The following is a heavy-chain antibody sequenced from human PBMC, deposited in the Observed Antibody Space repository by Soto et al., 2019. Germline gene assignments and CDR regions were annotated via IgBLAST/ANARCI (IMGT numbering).Heavy chain of an antibody. CDR2: IYYSGIT. J-gene: IGHJ6*02. V-gene: IGHV4-39*01. D-gene: IGHD4-4*01. CDR3: AGSRWLQSSYYGIDV. CDR1: GGSISSSSYY. Sequence: QLQLQESGPGLVKPSETLSLTCTVSGGSISSSSYYWVWIRQPPGKGLEWIGSIYYSGITYYNPSLKTRVTMSVDTSKNEFSLKLSSVTATDTAVYSCAGSRWLQSSYYGIDVWGQGTTVTVSS.